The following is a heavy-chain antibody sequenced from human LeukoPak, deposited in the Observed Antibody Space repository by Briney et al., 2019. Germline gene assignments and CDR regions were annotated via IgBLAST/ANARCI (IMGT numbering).Heavy chain of an antibody. CDR2: IYYSGST. V-gene: IGHV4-59*01. Sequence: KPSETLSLTCSVSGGSISSYYWSWIRPPPGKGLEWSGYIYYSGSTNYNPSLKSRVTISADTSKNQFSLKLSSVTAADTAVYYCAREYYGSGSYVIDYWGQGTLVTVSS. CDR3: AREYYGSGSYVIDY. J-gene: IGHJ4*02. D-gene: IGHD3-10*01. CDR1: GGSISSYY.